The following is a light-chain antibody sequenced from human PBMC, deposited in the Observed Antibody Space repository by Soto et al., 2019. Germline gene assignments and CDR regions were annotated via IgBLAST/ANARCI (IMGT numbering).Light chain of an antibody. Sequence: DIQMTQSPSSLSASVGDRVTITCRARQSISNYLNWYQLKPGKVPKLLIYAASTLKTGVPSRFSGSGSGTDYTLTSSSLQPDDTASYYCQQSYSSWATFGGGTKVEIK. J-gene: IGKJ4*01. CDR2: AAS. CDR1: QSISNY. V-gene: IGKV1-39*01. CDR3: QQSYSSWAT.